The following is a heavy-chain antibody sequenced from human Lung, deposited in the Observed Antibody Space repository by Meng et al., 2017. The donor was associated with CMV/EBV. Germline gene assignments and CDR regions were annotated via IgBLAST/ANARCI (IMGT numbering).Heavy chain of an antibody. Sequence: DVQLVGSGVGLVQHGEALSSSVVASGFSFSSYWMHWVRQSPGKGLVWVARINSGGTTTTYADSVKGRFTISRDNAKNTLYLQMNSLRGEDTAVYYCARDVMGWFDPWGQGALVTVSS. V-gene: IGHV3-74*01. CDR1: GFSFSSYW. CDR2: INSGGTTT. D-gene: IGHD2-8*01. CDR3: ARDVMGWFDP. J-gene: IGHJ5*02.